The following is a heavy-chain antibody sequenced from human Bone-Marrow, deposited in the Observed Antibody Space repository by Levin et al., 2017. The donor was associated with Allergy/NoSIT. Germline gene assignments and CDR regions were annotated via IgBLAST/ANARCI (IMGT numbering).Heavy chain of an antibody. D-gene: IGHD3-22*01. J-gene: IGHJ1*01. CDR3: ARHSSYYYDSSGYERAEYFQH. CDR2: ISSSSSYI. V-gene: IGHV3-21*01. CDR1: GFTFSSYS. Sequence: GESLKISCAASGFTFSSYSMNWVRQAPGKGLEWVSSISSSSSYIYYADSVKGRFTISRDNAKNSLYLQMNSLRAEDTAVYYCARHSSYYYDSSGYERAEYFQHWGQGTLVTVSS.